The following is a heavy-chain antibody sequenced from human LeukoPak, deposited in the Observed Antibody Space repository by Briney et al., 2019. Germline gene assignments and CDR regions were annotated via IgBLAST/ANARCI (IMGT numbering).Heavy chain of an antibody. V-gene: IGHV3-53*04. D-gene: IGHD2-21*01. CDR2: IYSGGST. Sequence: GSLRLSCAASGFIVSGTYMSWVRQAPGKGLEWVSVIYSGGSTYYPDSVKGRFTISRHSSMDTLYLQMNSLRPEDTAVYYCTRGQVNPFDYWGQGTLVTVSS. CDR3: TRGQVNPFDY. J-gene: IGHJ4*02. CDR1: GFIVSGTY.